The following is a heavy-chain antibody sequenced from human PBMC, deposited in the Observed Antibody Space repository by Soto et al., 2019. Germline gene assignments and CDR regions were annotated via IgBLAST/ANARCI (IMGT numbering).Heavy chain of an antibody. J-gene: IGHJ3*02. Sequence: QVQLVQSGAEVKKPGSSVKVSCKASGGTFSSYAISWVRQAPGQGREWMGGIIPIFGTANYAQKFQGRVTITADESTSTAYMELRSLRSEDTAVYYCATHTRVATIGDDAFDIWGQGTMVTVSS. CDR1: GGTFSSYA. V-gene: IGHV1-69*12. D-gene: IGHD5-12*01. CDR2: IIPIFGTA. CDR3: ATHTRVATIGDDAFDI.